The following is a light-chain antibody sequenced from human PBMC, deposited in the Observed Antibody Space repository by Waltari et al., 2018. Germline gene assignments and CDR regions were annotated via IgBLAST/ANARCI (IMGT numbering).Light chain of an antibody. CDR3: QHYVRLPVT. Sequence: EILLTQSPGTLSLSPGERATLSCRASQSVGRSLTWYQQKPGQAPRLPIYGAPSRATGIPDRFSGSGSETDFTLTSSRLEPEDFALYYCQHYVRLPVTFGQGTKVDIK. CDR2: GAP. V-gene: IGKV3-20*01. CDR1: QSVGRS. J-gene: IGKJ1*01.